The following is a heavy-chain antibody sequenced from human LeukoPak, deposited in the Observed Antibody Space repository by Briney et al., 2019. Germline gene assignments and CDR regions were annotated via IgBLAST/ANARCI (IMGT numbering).Heavy chain of an antibody. Sequence: GRSLRLSCAASGFTFDTYGMHWVRQAPGKGLEWVAVISHDAVDKYYADSVKGRFTISRDNSKNAVSLKVNSLRAENTVAYYCAKGEYCSATRCYVGKGMDDWGQGTLVTVSS. CDR2: ISHDAVDK. D-gene: IGHD2-2*01. CDR1: GFTFDTYG. CDR3: AKGEYCSATRCYVGKGMDD. J-gene: IGHJ4*02. V-gene: IGHV3-30*18.